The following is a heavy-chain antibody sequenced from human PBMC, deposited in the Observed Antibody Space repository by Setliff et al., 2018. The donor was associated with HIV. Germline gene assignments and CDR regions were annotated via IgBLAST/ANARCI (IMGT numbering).Heavy chain of an antibody. J-gene: IGHJ4*02. CDR1: GGTFSSYT. CDR3: ARTREMVRGVITPAFDY. CDR2: IIPIFGTA. V-gene: IGHV1-69*05. Sequence: SVKVSCKASGGTFSSYTINWVRQAPGQGLEWMGGIIPIFGTANYAQKFQGRVSITTDESTSTAYMELSSLRSEDTALYYCARTREMVRGVITPAFDYWGLGTLVTVSS. D-gene: IGHD3-10*01.